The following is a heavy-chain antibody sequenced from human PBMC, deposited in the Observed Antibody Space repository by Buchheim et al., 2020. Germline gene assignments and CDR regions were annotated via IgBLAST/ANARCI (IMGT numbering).Heavy chain of an antibody. Sequence: EVQLVESGGGLVQPGGSLRLSCAASGFTFSSYAMSWVRQAPGKGLEWVSAISGSGGSTYYADSVKGRFTISRDNSKNQLYLQMNSLRAEDTAVYYCAKDGVLRFLEWLLYSYYFDYWGQGTL. CDR2: ISGSGGST. V-gene: IGHV3-23*04. D-gene: IGHD3-3*01. CDR1: GFTFSSYA. CDR3: AKDGVLRFLEWLLYSYYFDY. J-gene: IGHJ4*02.